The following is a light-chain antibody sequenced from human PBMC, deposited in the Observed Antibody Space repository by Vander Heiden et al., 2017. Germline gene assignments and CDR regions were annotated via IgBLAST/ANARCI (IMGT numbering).Light chain of an antibody. Sequence: DIQMTKSPSTLSASVGDRATTTCRASQRISSWLAWYQQKPGKAPKLLIYKASSLESGVPSRFSGSGSGTEFTLTISSLQPDDFATYYCQQYNSYSRTFGQGTKVEIK. CDR3: QQYNSYSRT. J-gene: IGKJ1*01. CDR2: KAS. CDR1: QRISSW. V-gene: IGKV1-5*03.